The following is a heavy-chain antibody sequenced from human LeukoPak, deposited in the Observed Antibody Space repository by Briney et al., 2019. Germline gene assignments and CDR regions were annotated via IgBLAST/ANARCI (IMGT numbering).Heavy chain of an antibody. V-gene: IGHV3-74*01. Sequence: GGSLRLSCVASGFTLSTYWMHWVRQAPGKGRVWVSRINSDASVTSYADSVMVRFTISRDSAKNTLYLQMNSLRPEDTAVYYCARGNKWSFDSWGQRALVTVSS. J-gene: IGHJ4*02. CDR3: ARGNKWSFDS. D-gene: IGHD2-15*01. CDR2: INSDASVT. CDR1: GFTLSTYW.